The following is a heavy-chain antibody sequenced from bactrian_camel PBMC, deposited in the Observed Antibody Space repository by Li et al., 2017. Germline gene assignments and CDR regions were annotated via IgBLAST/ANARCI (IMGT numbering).Heavy chain of an antibody. Sequence: QLVESGGGSVQPGGSLKLSCTASGLPFSDYAMTWVRQAPGNECELVSIISADGSTDYADIVKGRFTISQDSTFDTLLLQMNSLKPEDTAMYYCSVSTDCLRNYPQFGPWGQGTQVTVS. J-gene: IGHJ6*01. D-gene: IGHD1*01. CDR2: IISADGST. V-gene: IGHV3S31*01. CDR1: GLPFSDYA. CDR3: SVSTDCLRNYPQFGP.